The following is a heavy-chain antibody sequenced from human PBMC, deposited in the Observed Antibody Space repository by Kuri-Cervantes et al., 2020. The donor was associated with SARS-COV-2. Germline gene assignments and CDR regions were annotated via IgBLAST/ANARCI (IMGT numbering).Heavy chain of an antibody. CDR2: IWYDGSNK. CDR3: ARTRTAFPYSSGWAFDY. D-gene: IGHD6-19*01. CDR1: GFTFSSYG. Sequence: GESLKISCAASGFTFSSYGMHWVRQAPGKGLEWVAVIWYDGSNKYYADSVKGRFTISRDNSKNTLYLQMNSLRAEDTAVYYCARTRTAFPYSSGWAFDYWGQGTLVTVSS. V-gene: IGHV3-33*01. J-gene: IGHJ4*02.